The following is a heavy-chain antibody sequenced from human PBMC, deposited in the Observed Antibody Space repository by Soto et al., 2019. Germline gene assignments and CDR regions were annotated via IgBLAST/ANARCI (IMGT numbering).Heavy chain of an antibody. CDR2: INHSGST. CDR1: GGSFSGYY. V-gene: IGHV4-34*01. J-gene: IGHJ4*02. D-gene: IGHD6-13*01. CDR3: ARKGSRIAAAAYYFDY. Sequence: QVQLQQWGAGLLKPSETLSLTCAVYGGSFSGYYWSWIRQPPGKGLEWIGEINHSGSTNYNPSLKSRVTISVDTSKNQFSRKLSSGTAADTAGYYCARKGSRIAAAAYYFDYWGQGTLVTVSS.